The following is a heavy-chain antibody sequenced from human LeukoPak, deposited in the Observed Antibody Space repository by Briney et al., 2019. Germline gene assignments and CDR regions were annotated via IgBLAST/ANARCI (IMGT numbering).Heavy chain of an antibody. J-gene: IGHJ4*02. CDR2: IWYDGRNK. Sequence: GGSLRLSCAASGFTFSSYGMHWVRQAPGKGLEWVAVIWYDGRNKYYADSVKGRFTISRDNSKDTLYLQMNSLRAEDTAVYYCAKDLWFGESPFDYWGQGTLVTVSS. CDR1: GFTFSSYG. D-gene: IGHD3-10*01. CDR3: AKDLWFGESPFDY. V-gene: IGHV3-33*06.